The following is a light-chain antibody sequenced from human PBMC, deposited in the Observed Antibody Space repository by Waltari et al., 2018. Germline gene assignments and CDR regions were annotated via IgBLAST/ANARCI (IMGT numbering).Light chain of an antibody. CDR3: SVWEASVNGMI. V-gene: IGLV1-36*01. Sequence: QSVLTQPPSVSEAPRQRVTISCSGSSSNIGRNGVNWYQQVTGKAPKLLIYFDDLLPSSVSGRFSSSKSGPSASLAISGLRSDDEADYYCSVWEASVNGMIFGGGTRLTVL. CDR2: FDD. CDR1: SSNIGRNG. J-gene: IGLJ2*01.